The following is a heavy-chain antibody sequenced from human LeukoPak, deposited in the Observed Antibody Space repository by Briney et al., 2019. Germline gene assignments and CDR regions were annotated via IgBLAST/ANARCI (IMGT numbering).Heavy chain of an antibody. Sequence: GGSLRLSCAASGFTFSSYAMSWVRQAPGKGLEWVSAISGSGGSTYYADSVKGRFTISRDNSKNTLYLQMNSLRAEDTAVYYCARSYCSGNSCYSDWYFDLWGRGTLVLVSS. CDR2: ISGSGGST. CDR3: ARSYCSGNSCYSDWYFDL. CDR1: GFTFSSYA. J-gene: IGHJ2*01. V-gene: IGHV3-23*01. D-gene: IGHD2-15*01.